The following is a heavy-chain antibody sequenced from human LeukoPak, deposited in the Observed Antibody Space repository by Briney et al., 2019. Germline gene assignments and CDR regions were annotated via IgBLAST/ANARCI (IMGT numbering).Heavy chain of an antibody. CDR1: GFTFSSYS. J-gene: IGHJ4*02. CDR3: ATDLSPLVTMSSH. CDR2: ISSSSSTI. V-gene: IGHV3-48*01. Sequence: GGSLRLSCAASGFTFSSYSMNWVRQAAGKGGEGVSYISSSSSTIYYAAPGKGQFTISRDNAKNSLYLQINSLRAEDTAVYYCATDLSPLVTMSSHWGQGTLVTVSS. D-gene: IGHD3-10*02.